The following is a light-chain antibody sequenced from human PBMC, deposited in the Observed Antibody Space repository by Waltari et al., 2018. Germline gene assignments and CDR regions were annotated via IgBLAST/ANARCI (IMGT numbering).Light chain of an antibody. CDR1: RSNIGNNY. CDR3: VAWDHSLSAVL. Sequence: QSVLPQPPSVSAAPGQKVTISCSGSRSNIGNNYVSWYQQLPGTAPKLLIYDNDKRYAGSPDRCAGSKSSTSATLGITGLQTGDEADYYCVAWDHSLSAVLFGGGTKLTVL. J-gene: IGLJ2*01. V-gene: IGLV1-51*01. CDR2: DND.